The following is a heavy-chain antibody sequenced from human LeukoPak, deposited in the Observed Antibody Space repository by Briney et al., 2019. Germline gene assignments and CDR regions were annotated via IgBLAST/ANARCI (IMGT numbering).Heavy chain of an antibody. V-gene: IGHV1-2*02. J-gene: IGHJ4*02. Sequence: ASVTVSFTASGYTFTVYYMHWVRQAPGQGLEWMGWINPNSGGTNYAQKFQGRVTMTRDTSISTAYMELSRLRSDDTAVYYCARDPNPYYYDSSAYGVLDYWGQGTLVTVSS. D-gene: IGHD3-22*01. CDR3: ARDPNPYYYDSSAYGVLDY. CDR2: INPNSGGT. CDR1: GYTFTVYY.